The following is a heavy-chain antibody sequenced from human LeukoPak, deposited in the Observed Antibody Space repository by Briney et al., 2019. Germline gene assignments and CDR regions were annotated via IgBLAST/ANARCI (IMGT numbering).Heavy chain of an antibody. CDR1: GGTFSSYA. Sequence: SVKVSCKASGGTFSSYAISWVRQAPGQGLEWMGRIIPILGIANYAQKFQGRVTITADKSTSTAYMELSSLRSEDTAVYYCARVVRFLDGMDVWGQGTTVTVSS. V-gene: IGHV1-69*04. D-gene: IGHD3-3*01. CDR3: ARVVRFLDGMDV. J-gene: IGHJ6*02. CDR2: IIPILGIA.